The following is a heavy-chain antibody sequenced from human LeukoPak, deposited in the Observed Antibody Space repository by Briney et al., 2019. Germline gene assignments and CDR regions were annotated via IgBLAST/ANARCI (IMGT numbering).Heavy chain of an antibody. Sequence: GGSLRLSCAASGFSFSSSTMHWVRQAPGKGLEWVSSIISYSSYIYYADSVKGRFTISRDNAKNSLYLQMNSLRAEDTAVYYCASRNSLFIWGQGTLVTVSS. CDR2: IISYSSYI. D-gene: IGHD4-23*01. J-gene: IGHJ4*02. CDR1: GFSFSSST. CDR3: ASRNSLFI. V-gene: IGHV3-21*01.